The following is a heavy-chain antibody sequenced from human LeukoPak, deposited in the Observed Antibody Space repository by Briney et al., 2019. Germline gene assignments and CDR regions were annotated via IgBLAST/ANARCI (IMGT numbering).Heavy chain of an antibody. V-gene: IGHV3-30*02. Sequence: GGSLSLPCAASGFTFSSYGMHWVRQAPGKGLEWVAFIRYDGSNKYYADSVKGRFTISRDNSKNTLYLQMNSLRAEDTAVYYCAKPAISSSGWYYDYWGQGTLVTVSS. CDR3: AKPAISSSGWYYDY. CDR2: IRYDGSNK. J-gene: IGHJ4*02. CDR1: GFTFSSYG. D-gene: IGHD6-19*01.